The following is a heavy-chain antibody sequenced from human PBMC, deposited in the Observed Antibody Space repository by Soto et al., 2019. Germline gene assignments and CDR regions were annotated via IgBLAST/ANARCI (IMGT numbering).Heavy chain of an antibody. D-gene: IGHD2-2*01. Sequence: GVSLRLSCAASGFTFSSYSMNWVRQAPGKGLEWVSYISSSSSTIYYADSVKGRFTISRDNAKNSLYLQMNSLRDEDTAVYYCARELIVVVPAAMGYYGMDVWGQGTTVTVSS. CDR2: ISSSSSTI. J-gene: IGHJ6*02. CDR1: GFTFSSYS. CDR3: ARELIVVVPAAMGYYGMDV. V-gene: IGHV3-48*02.